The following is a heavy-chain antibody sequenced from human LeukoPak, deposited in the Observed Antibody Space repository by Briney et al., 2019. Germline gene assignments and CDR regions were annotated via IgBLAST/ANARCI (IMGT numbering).Heavy chain of an antibody. CDR2: IYTSGST. J-gene: IGHJ4*02. V-gene: IGHV4-4*07. Sequence: SETLSLTCTVSGGSISSYYWCWIRQPAGKGLEWIGRIYTSGSTNYNPSLKSRVTISVDKSKNQFSLKLSSVTAADTAVYYCARDSVHYYDSSGYSYYFDYWGQGTLVTVSS. CDR1: GGSISSYY. CDR3: ARDSVHYYDSSGYSYYFDY. D-gene: IGHD3-22*01.